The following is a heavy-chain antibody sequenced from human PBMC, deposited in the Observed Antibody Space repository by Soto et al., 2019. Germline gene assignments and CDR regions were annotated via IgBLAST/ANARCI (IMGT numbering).Heavy chain of an antibody. V-gene: IGHV3-21*01. J-gene: IGHJ3*02. Sequence: EVQVVESGGGLVKPGGSLRLSCAASGFSFSSYSLNWFRQAPGKGLEWVSSISGTSTDIYYTDLVKGRFTISRDNVKNSLYLQMNSLRAEDTAVYYSARESDPAKAFDIWGQGTMVTVSS. CDR3: ARESDPAKAFDI. CDR2: ISGTSTDI. CDR1: GFSFSSYS.